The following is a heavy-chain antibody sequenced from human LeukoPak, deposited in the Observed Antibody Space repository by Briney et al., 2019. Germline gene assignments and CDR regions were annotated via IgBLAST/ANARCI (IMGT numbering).Heavy chain of an antibody. Sequence: SETLSHTCTVSGGSISSGSYYWSWIRQPAGKGLEWIGRIYTSGSTNYNPSLKSRVTISVDTSKNQFSLKLSSVTAADTAVYYCARGQRYYYDSSGYNWFDPWGQGTLVTVSS. CDR1: GGSISSGSYY. D-gene: IGHD3-22*01. V-gene: IGHV4-61*02. CDR3: ARGQRYYYDSSGYNWFDP. CDR2: IYTSGST. J-gene: IGHJ5*02.